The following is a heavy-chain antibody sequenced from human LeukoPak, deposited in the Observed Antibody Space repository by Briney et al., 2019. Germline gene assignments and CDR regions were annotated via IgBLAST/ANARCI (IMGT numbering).Heavy chain of an antibody. Sequence: ASVKVFCKASGYTFTSYGIRWVRQAPGQGLEWMGWISAYNGNANYAQKLQGRVTMTTDTSTSTAYMELRSLRSDDTAVYYCAREPLGYCSSTSCYRGRFVDYWGQGTLVTVSS. J-gene: IGHJ4*02. CDR3: AREPLGYCSSTSCYRGRFVDY. CDR2: ISAYNGNA. V-gene: IGHV1-18*04. CDR1: GYTFTSYG. D-gene: IGHD2-2*02.